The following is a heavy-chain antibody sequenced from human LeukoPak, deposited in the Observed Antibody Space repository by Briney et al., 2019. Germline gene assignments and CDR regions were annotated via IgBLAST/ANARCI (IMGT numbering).Heavy chain of an antibody. D-gene: IGHD6-13*01. Sequence: PSETLFLTCTVSTGSISSPSYYWGWIRQSPGKGLEWIGSIYYSGSTYYNPSLKSRVALSVDTSKSQFSLKLSSVTAADTAVYYCASDPASSWFDYWGQGTLVTVSS. V-gene: IGHV4-39*01. CDR1: TGSISSPSYY. J-gene: IGHJ4*02. CDR3: ASDPASSWFDY. CDR2: IYYSGST.